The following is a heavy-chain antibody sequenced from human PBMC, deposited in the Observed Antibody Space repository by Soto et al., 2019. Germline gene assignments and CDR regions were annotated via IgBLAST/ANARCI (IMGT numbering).Heavy chain of an antibody. Sequence: SETLSLTCTVSGGSVTSGSYYWSWIRQPPGKGLEWIGYIYYSGSTNYNPSLKSRVTISVDTSKNQFSLKLSSVTAADTAVYYCAEGEQLVSSWGQGTLVTVS. V-gene: IGHV4-61*01. CDR3: AEGEQLVSS. CDR2: IYYSGST. CDR1: GGSVTSGSYY. J-gene: IGHJ4*02. D-gene: IGHD6-6*01.